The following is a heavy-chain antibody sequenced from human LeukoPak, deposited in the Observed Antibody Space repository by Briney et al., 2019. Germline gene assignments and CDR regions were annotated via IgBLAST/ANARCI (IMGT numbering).Heavy chain of an antibody. V-gene: IGHV4-61*08. Sequence: SETLSLTCTVSGGSISSGGYYWSWIRQPPGKGLEWIGYIYYSGSTNYNPSLKSRVTISVDTSKNQFSLKLSSVTAADTAVYYCARRGGVTMVRGVMWLYYFDYWGQGTTVTVSS. J-gene: IGHJ4*03. CDR1: GGSISSGGYY. CDR2: IYYSGST. CDR3: ARRGGVTMVRGVMWLYYFDY. D-gene: IGHD3-10*01.